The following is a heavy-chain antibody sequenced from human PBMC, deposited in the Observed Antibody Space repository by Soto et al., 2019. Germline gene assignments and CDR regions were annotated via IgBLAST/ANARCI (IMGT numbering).Heavy chain of an antibody. J-gene: IGHJ4*02. CDR2: VYYTT. CDR3: ARTSPVAGGFDY. D-gene: IGHD6-19*01. Sequence: QVQLQESGPGLVKPSETLSLTCTVSGGSISNYYWCWIRQAPGKRLEWIGYVYYTTNYNPSLKSRVTISADTSKNQISLKLTSVTAADTAVYYGARTSPVAGGFDYWGQGTLVTVSS. V-gene: IGHV4-59*01. CDR1: GGSISNYY.